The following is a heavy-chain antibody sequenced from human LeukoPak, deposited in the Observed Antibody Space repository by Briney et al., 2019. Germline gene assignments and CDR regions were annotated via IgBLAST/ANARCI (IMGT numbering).Heavy chain of an antibody. CDR2: INAGNGNT. D-gene: IGHD3-22*01. CDR1: GYTFTSYA. J-gene: IGHJ5*02. V-gene: IGHV1-3*01. CDR3: ARDLRDDSSGYNNWFDP. Sequence: GASVKVSCKASGYTFTSYAMHWVRQAPRQRLEWMGWINAGNGNTKYSQKFQGRVTITRDTSASTAYMELSSLRSEDTAVYYCARDLRDDSSGYNNWFDPWGQGTLVTVSS.